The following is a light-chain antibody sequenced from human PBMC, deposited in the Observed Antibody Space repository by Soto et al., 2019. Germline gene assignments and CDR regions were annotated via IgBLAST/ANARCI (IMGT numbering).Light chain of an antibody. Sequence: DVVMTQSPLSMPVTLGEPASISCRCNQSLVHSDGIAYFSWFQQRPGRSPRGXIYKVSNRDSGVPARFSGSGSGTDFALKISRVEAEDVGVYYCMQGTHWPITFGQGTRLEIK. J-gene: IGKJ5*01. V-gene: IGKV2-30*02. CDR2: KVS. CDR3: MQGTHWPIT. CDR1: QSLVHSDGIAY.